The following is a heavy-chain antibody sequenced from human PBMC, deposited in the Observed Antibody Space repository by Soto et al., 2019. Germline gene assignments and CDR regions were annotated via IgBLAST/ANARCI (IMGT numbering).Heavy chain of an antibody. J-gene: IGHJ4*02. CDR3: ARDKEAGAFDY. CDR1: GGTFSSYA. V-gene: IGHV1-2*02. D-gene: IGHD3-10*01. Sequence: QVQLVQSGAEVKKPGSSVKVSCKASGGTFSSYAISWVRQAPGQGLEWMGGIIPNSGGTNYAQKFQGRVTMTRDTSISTAYMELSRLRSDDTAVYYCARDKEAGAFDYWGQGTLVTVSS. CDR2: IIPNSGGT.